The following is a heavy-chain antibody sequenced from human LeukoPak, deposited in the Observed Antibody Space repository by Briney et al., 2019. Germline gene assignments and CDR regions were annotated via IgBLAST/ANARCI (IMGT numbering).Heavy chain of an antibody. Sequence: RASVKVSCKASGYTFTSYDINWVRQATGQGLEWMGWMNPNSGNTGYAQKFQGRVTMTRNTSISTAYMELSGLRSEDTAVYYCASQYSSSWFQSYYYGMDVWGQGTTVTVSS. V-gene: IGHV1-8*01. D-gene: IGHD6-13*01. CDR1: GYTFTSYD. J-gene: IGHJ6*02. CDR2: MNPNSGNT. CDR3: ASQYSSSWFQSYYYGMDV.